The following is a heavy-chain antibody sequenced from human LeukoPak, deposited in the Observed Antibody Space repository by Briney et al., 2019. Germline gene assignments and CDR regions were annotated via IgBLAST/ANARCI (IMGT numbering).Heavy chain of an antibody. V-gene: IGHV3-7*01. CDR2: IKVDGSDK. CDR3: ARDLGQYYDTSDNWFDP. Sequence: GGSLRLSCEASGFTFSEYWMTWVRQVPGKGLEWAANIKVDGSDKNYVDSVRGRFTISRDNAKNTLNLQMNSLRAEDTAVYYCARDLGQYYDTSDNWFDPWGQGTLVTVSS. D-gene: IGHD3-22*01. J-gene: IGHJ5*02. CDR1: GFTFSEYW.